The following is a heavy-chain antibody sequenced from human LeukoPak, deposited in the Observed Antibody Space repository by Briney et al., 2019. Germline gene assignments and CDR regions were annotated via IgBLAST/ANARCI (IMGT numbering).Heavy chain of an antibody. J-gene: IGHJ4*02. Sequence: GGSLRLSCAASGFTFSSYWMSWVRQAPGEGLEWVANIKQDGSEKYYVDSVKGRFTISRDNAKNSLYLQMNSLRAEDTAVYYCARAALDYDFWSGYYPGARHFDYWGQGTLVTVSS. V-gene: IGHV3-7*01. D-gene: IGHD3-3*01. CDR2: IKQDGSEK. CDR3: ARAALDYDFWSGYYPGARHFDY. CDR1: GFTFSSYW.